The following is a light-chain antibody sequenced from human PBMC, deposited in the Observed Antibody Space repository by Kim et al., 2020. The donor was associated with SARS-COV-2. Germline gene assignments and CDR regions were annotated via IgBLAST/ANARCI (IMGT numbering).Light chain of an antibody. J-gene: IGKJ2*01. CDR2: GAS. V-gene: IGKV3-15*01. Sequence: EIVMTQSPATLSVSPGERVTLSCRASQTVDSNLAWYQQKPGQAPRLLIYGASTRATDIPARFSGSGSGTEFTLIISSLQSEDFAVYYCQQYSHWPPYTFGPGTKLEIK. CDR3: QQYSHWPPYT. CDR1: QTVDSN.